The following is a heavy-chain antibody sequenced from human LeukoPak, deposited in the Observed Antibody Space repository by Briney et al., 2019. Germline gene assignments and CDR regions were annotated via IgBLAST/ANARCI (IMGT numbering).Heavy chain of an antibody. Sequence: GGSLRLSCAASGFTFSSYGMHWVRQAPGKGLEWVAVISYDGSNKYYADSVKGRFTISRDNSKNTLYLQMNSLRAEDTAVYYCAKDRGDRLSDFDLWGRGTLVTVSS. D-gene: IGHD3-16*02. CDR2: ISYDGSNK. CDR3: AKDRGDRLSDFDL. CDR1: GFTFSSYG. V-gene: IGHV3-30*18. J-gene: IGHJ2*01.